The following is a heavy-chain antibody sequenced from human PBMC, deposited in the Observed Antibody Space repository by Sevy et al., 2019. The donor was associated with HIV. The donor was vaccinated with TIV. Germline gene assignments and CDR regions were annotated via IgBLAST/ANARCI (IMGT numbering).Heavy chain of an antibody. D-gene: IGHD4-4*01. CDR3: ARALYAYSSY. CDR2: INQDGSEI. CDR1: GFTFSSFW. V-gene: IGHV3-7*01. Sequence: GSLRLSCAASGFTFSSFWVTLVRPAPGKGLEGVAKINQDGSEIHYVDSVKGRFSISRDNAKNSLNLQMNSLRAEDTAVYYCARALYAYSSYWGQGTLVTVSS. J-gene: IGHJ4*02.